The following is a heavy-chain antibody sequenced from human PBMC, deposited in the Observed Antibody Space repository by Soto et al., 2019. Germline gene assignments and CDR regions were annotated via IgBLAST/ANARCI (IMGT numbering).Heavy chain of an antibody. Sequence: QVQLVESGGGVVQPGRSLRLSCAASGFTFSSYGMHWVRQAPGKGLEWVAVIYDGSNKYYADSVKGRFTISRDNSKNTLYLQMNSLRAEDTAVDSCAKEMWSGPMDVWGQGTSVTVSS. V-gene: IGHV3-30*18. D-gene: IGHD3-3*01. CDR1: GFTFSSYG. J-gene: IGHJ6*02. CDR3: AKEMWSGPMDV. CDR2: IYDGSNK.